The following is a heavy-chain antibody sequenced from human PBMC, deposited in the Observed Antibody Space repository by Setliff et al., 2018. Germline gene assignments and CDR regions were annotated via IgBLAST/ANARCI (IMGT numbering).Heavy chain of an antibody. D-gene: IGHD3-16*01. CDR3: TTDPSPTFGGAIGAAFDF. V-gene: IGHV3-15*07. CDR2: IKGKNDGLAT. Sequence: PGGSLRLSCAASGFTFSTAWMNWVRQAPGKGLEWVGRIKGKNDGLATDYAAPVKGRFTISRDDSKNTLYLQMNSLKTEDTAVYYCTTDPSPTFGGAIGAAFDFWGQGTMVTVSS. J-gene: IGHJ3*01. CDR1: GFTFSTAW.